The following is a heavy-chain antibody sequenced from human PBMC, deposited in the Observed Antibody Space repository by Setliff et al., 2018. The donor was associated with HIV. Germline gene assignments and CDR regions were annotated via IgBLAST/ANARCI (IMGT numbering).Heavy chain of an antibody. V-gene: IGHV1-69-2*01. CDR2: VDPEDDKT. Sequence: GASVKVSCKASKYTFTDYYMHWVQQAPGKGLEWMGRVDPEDDKTIYVEKFQGRVTMTTATSSDTAYLYLSSLRSEDTAVYYCVTGEGLRFWGQGTLVTVSS. CDR1: KYTFTDYY. CDR3: VTGEGLRF. D-gene: IGHD2-15*01. J-gene: IGHJ4*02.